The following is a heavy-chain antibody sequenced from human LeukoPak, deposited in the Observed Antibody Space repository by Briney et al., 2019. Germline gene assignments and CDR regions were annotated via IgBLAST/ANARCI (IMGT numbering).Heavy chain of an antibody. Sequence: GRSLRLSCAASGFTFSSYGMHWVRQAPGKGLDWVAVIWYDGSNKYYADSVKGRFTISRDNSKNTLYLQMNSLRAEDTAVYYCARDRGNVMDVWGQGTTVTVSS. CDR2: IWYDGSNK. CDR1: GFTFSSYG. D-gene: IGHD3-10*01. V-gene: IGHV3-33*01. J-gene: IGHJ6*02. CDR3: ARDRGNVMDV.